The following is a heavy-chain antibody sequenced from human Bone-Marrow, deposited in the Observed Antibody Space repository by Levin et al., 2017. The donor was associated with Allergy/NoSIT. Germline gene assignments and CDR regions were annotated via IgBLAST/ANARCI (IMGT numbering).Heavy chain of an antibody. V-gene: IGHV3-48*01. CDR2: INSSSGTI. J-gene: IGHJ4*02. Sequence: ASVKVSCATSGFTFSSYSMNWVRQAPGKGLEWVSYINSSSGTIYYVDSVKGRFTISRDNAKKSLYLQMSSLRVEDTAVYYCVRGLPDYWGQGTLVTVSS. CDR3: VRGLPDY. CDR1: GFTFSSYS.